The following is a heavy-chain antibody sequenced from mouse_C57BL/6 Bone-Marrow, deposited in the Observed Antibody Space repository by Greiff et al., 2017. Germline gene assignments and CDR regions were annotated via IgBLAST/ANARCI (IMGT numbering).Heavy chain of an antibody. CDR2: ISDGGSYT. Sequence: EVKLVESGGGLVKPGGSLKLSCAASGFTFSSYAMSWVRQTPEKRLEWVATISDGGSYTNYPDNVKGRFTISRDNAKDNLYLQMSNLKSEDTDMCDCARDPTVVAGSMDDWGQGTSVTVSS. CDR3: ARDPTVVAGSMDD. CDR1: GFTFSSYA. J-gene: IGHJ4*01. D-gene: IGHD1-1*01. V-gene: IGHV5-4*01.